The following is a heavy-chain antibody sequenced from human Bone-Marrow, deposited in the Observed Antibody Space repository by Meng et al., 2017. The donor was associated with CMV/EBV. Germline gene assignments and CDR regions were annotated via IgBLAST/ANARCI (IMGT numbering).Heavy chain of an antibody. J-gene: IGHJ4*02. Sequence: SCKGSGYSFTSFWITWVRQMPGKGLEWMGRIDPYNSYTNYNPSMQGHVTFSSDRSTTTVYLRWSSLKASDTGMYFCARHYLPEYPFEFWGQGTLVTVSS. CDR1: GYSFTSFW. CDR3: ARHYLPEYPFEF. V-gene: IGHV5-10-1*01. D-gene: IGHD2/OR15-2a*01. CDR2: IDPYNSYT.